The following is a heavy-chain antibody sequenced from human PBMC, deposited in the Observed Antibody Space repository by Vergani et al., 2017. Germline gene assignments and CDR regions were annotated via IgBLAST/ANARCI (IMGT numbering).Heavy chain of an antibody. CDR2: IYSGGST. CDR1: GFTVSSNY. CDR3: ARGLYGDYEGAAY. D-gene: IGHD4-17*01. Sequence: EVQLVETGGGLIQPGGSLRLSCAASGFTVSSNYMSWVRQAPGKGPEWVSVIYSGGSTYYADSVKGRFTISRDNSKNTLYLQMNSLRAEDTAVYYCARGLYGDYEGAAYWGQGTLVTVSS. J-gene: IGHJ4*02. V-gene: IGHV3-53*02.